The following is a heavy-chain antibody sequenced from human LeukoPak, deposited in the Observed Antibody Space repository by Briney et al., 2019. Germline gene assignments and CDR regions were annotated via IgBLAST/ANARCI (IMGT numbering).Heavy chain of an antibody. CDR3: ASKTLWYGDR. CDR2: ISGSGGST. CDR1: GFTFSSYA. V-gene: IGHV3-23*01. Sequence: PGGSLRLSCAASGFTFSSYAMSWVRQAPGKGLEWVSAISGSGGSTYYADSVKGRFTISRDNSKNTLYLQMSSLRAEDTAVYYCASKTLWYGDRWGQGTLVTVSS. J-gene: IGHJ4*02. D-gene: IGHD3-10*01.